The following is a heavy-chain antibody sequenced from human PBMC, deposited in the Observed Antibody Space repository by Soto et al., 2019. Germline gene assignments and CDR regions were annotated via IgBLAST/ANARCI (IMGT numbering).Heavy chain of an antibody. CDR1: GGSIGSSSYY. V-gene: IGHV4-39*01. Sequence: PSETLSLTCTVSGGSIGSSSYYWGWIRQPPGKGLEWIGSIYYSGSTYYNPSLKSRVTISVDTSKNQFSLKLSSVTAADTAVYYCAGGAIRYYGMDVWGQGTTVTVSS. D-gene: IGHD1-26*01. CDR2: IYYSGST. J-gene: IGHJ6*02. CDR3: AGGAIRYYGMDV.